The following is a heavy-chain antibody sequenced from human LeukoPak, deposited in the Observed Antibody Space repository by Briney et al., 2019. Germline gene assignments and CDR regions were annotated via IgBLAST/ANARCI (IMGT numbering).Heavy chain of an antibody. J-gene: IGHJ3*02. V-gene: IGHV1-46*01. CDR1: GYTFTSYY. CDR3: ARVWWNDAFDI. D-gene: IGHD3-16*01. Sequence: GASVTVSCKASGYTFTSYYMRWVRQAPGQGLEWMGIINPSGGSTIYAQKFQGRVTMTRDMSTSTVYMELSSLRSEDTAVYYCARVWWNDAFDIWGQGTMVTVSS. CDR2: INPSGGST.